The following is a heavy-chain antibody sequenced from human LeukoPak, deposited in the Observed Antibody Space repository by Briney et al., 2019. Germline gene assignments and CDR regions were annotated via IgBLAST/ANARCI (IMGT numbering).Heavy chain of an antibody. D-gene: IGHD3-22*01. V-gene: IGHV1-24*01. CDR2: FDPEDGET. J-gene: IGHJ4*02. Sequence: ASVKVSCKVSGYTLTELSMHWVRQAPGKGLEWMGGFDPEDGETIYAQKFQGRVTMTEDTSTDTAYMELSSLRSEDTAVYYCAKDPREDRSGYHYFGYFDYWGQGTLVTVSS. CDR3: AKDPREDRSGYHYFGYFDY. CDR1: GYTLTELS.